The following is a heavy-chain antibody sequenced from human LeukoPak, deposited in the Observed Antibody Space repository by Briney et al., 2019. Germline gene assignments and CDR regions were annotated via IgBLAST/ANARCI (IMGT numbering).Heavy chain of an antibody. D-gene: IGHD6-19*01. Sequence: SETLSLTCTVSGGSISSYYWSWIRQPPGKGLEWIGYIYYSGSTNYNPSLKSRVTISVDTSKNQFSLKLSSVTAADTAVYYCARVKGGAGPFDYWGQGTLVTASS. V-gene: IGHV4-59*01. CDR3: ARVKGGAGPFDY. CDR2: IYYSGST. J-gene: IGHJ4*02. CDR1: GGSISSYY.